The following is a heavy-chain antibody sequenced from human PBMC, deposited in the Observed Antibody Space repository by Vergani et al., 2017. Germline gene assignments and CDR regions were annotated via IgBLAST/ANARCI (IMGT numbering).Heavy chain of an antibody. Sequence: EVQLVETGGGLIQPGGSLRLSCAASGFTFIMPARSWVRQAPGKGLEWVSTLSASDRRTHYADSVKGRFTISRDISKNTLFLHMNSLRPEDTAVYYCAKVGRSEVAGTFGAFDIWGQGTMVTVSS. CDR1: GFTFIMPA. D-gene: IGHD6-19*01. CDR3: AKVGRSEVAGTFGAFDI. J-gene: IGHJ3*02. CDR2: LSASDRRT. V-gene: IGHV3-23*04.